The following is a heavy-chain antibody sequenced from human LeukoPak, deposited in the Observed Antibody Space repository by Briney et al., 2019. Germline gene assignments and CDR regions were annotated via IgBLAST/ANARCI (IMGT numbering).Heavy chain of an antibody. V-gene: IGHV3-48*03. Sequence: GGSLRLSCAASGFTFSSYEMNWVRQAPGKGLEWVSYISSRGRTIYYADSVKGRFTISRDNAKNSLYLQMNSLRAEDTAVYYCARVDVGAFDIWGQGTMVTVSS. D-gene: IGHD1-26*01. J-gene: IGHJ3*02. CDR3: ARVDVGAFDI. CDR1: GFTFSSYE. CDR2: ISSRGRTI.